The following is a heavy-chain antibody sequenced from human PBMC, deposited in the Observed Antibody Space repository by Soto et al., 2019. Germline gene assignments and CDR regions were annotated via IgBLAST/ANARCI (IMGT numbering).Heavy chain of an antibody. CDR1: GYTFTGYY. J-gene: IGHJ4*02. CDR2: INPNSGGT. D-gene: IGHD1-1*01. V-gene: IGHV1-2*04. Sequence: ASVKVSCKASGYTFTGYYMHWVRQAPGQGLEWMGWINPNSGGTNYAQKFQGWVTMTRDTPISTAYMELSRLRSDDTAVYYCARWITTADGFDYWGQGTLVTVSS. CDR3: ARWITTADGFDY.